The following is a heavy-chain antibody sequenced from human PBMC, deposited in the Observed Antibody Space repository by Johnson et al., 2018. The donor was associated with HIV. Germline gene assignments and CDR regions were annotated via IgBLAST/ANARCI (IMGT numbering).Heavy chain of an antibody. V-gene: IGHV3-30-3*01. CDR3: ARSRDYGPARSAFDI. CDR2: ISYDGSTK. CDR1: GFTFSSYA. J-gene: IGHJ3*02. Sequence: QVQLVESGGGVVQPGRSLRLSCAASGFTFSSYAMHWVRQAPGKGLEWVAVISYDGSTKYYADSVKGRLTISRDNSKNTLYLQMNSLRAEDTAVYYCARSRDYGPARSAFDIWGQGTLVTVSS. D-gene: IGHD4-17*01.